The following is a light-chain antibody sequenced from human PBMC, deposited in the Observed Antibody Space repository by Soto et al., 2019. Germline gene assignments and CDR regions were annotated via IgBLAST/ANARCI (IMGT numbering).Light chain of an antibody. CDR3: QHYAGPPRT. V-gene: IGKV3-20*01. CDR1: QSVKSNY. J-gene: IGKJ2*01. Sequence: ETVLTQSPGTVSLSPGERATLSCRTSQSVKSNYLAWYQQKPGQAPRLLIYGVFNRATGIPDRFSGSGSGTDFTLTISGLEPEDSAVYYCQHYAGPPRTFGQGTKLEIK. CDR2: GVF.